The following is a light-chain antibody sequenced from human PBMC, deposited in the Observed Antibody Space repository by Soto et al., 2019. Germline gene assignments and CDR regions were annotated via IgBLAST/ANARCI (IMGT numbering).Light chain of an antibody. CDR3: QKYNGAPLT. Sequence: DVQMTQSPSSLSAFVGDRVTITCRASQGIAPYLAWFQQKPGKVPKLLIYATSTLQSGVPSRFSGSGSGTDFTLTINSLQPEEVGTYYCQKYNGAPLTSGGGTKVEIK. CDR1: QGIAPY. CDR2: ATS. V-gene: IGKV1-27*01. J-gene: IGKJ4*01.